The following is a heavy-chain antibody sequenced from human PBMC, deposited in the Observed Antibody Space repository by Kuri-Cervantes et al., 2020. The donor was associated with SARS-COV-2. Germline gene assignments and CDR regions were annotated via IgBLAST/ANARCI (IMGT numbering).Heavy chain of an antibody. D-gene: IGHD3-22*01. CDR1: GFTFSSYA. CDR3: ARDADDSSGYDYFDY. J-gene: IGHJ4*02. Sequence: GESLKISCAASGFTFSSYAMHWVRQAPGKGLEWVAVISYDGSNKYYADSVKGRFTISRDNSKNTLYLQMNSLRAEDTAVYYCARDADDSSGYDYFDYWGQGTLVTVAS. V-gene: IGHV3-30*04. CDR2: ISYDGSNK.